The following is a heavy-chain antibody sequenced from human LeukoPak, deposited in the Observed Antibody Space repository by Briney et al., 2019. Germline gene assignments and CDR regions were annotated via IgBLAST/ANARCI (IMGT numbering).Heavy chain of an antibody. V-gene: IGHV3-74*01. CDR3: ARGGVGCFDY. D-gene: IGHD6-19*01. Sequence: GGSLRLSCAASGFTFSSYWIHWVRQAPGKGLVWVSHINSDGSSATYTDSVKGRLTISRDNAKNTVYLQMNSLRAEDTAVYYCARGGVGCFDYWGQGALVTVSS. CDR1: GFTFSSYW. J-gene: IGHJ4*02. CDR2: INSDGSSA.